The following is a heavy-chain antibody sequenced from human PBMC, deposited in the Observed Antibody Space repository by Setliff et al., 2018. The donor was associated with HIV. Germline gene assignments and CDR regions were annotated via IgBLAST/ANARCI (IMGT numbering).Heavy chain of an antibody. CDR2: IYTSGST. V-gene: IGHV4-61*02. Sequence: TLSLTCTVSGDSVSNGRYYWSWIRQPAGKGLEWIGRIYTSGSTNYNPSLKSRVTISVDTSKNQFSLKLSSVTAADTAVYYCARSPYSSSWTGVYYYYYGMDVWGQGTTVTVSS. CDR1: GDSVSNGRYY. D-gene: IGHD6-13*01. CDR3: ARSPYSSSWTGVYYYYYGMDV. J-gene: IGHJ6*02.